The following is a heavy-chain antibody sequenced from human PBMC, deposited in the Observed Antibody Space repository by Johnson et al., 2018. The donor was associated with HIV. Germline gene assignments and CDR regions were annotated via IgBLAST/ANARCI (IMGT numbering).Heavy chain of an antibody. V-gene: IGHV3-66*03. CDR2: LYSGGST. D-gene: IGHD4-17*01. CDR1: GFTVSSNY. J-gene: IGHJ3*02. Sequence: VQLVESGGGLIQPGGSLRLSCAASGFTVSSNYMSWVRQAPGKGLEWVSVLYSGGSTYYADSVKGRFTISRDNSKNTLYLQMNSLRAEDTAVYYCARGLIDYGDSQAFDIWGQGTMVTVSS. CDR3: ARGLIDYGDSQAFDI.